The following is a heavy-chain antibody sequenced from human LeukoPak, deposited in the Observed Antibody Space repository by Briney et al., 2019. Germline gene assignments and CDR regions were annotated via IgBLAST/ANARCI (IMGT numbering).Heavy chain of an antibody. J-gene: IGHJ3*02. V-gene: IGHV3-33*01. CDR3: ARDRITWNAFDI. CDR2: IWYDGSNK. Sequence: GRSLILSCAASGFTFSSYGMHWVRQAPGKGLEWVAVIWYDGSNKYYADSVKGRFTISRDNSKNTLYLQMNSLRAEDTAVYYCARDRITWNAFDIWGQGTMVTVSS. CDR1: GFTFSSYG. D-gene: IGHD5-12*01.